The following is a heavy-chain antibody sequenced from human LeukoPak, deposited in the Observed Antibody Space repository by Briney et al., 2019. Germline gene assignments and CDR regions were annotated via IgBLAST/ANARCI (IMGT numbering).Heavy chain of an antibody. Sequence: ASVTVSCKASGYTFTSYGISWVRQAPGQGLEWMGWIKGYNGDTAYAQMFQGRFTMTIDASTSTSSMELSGLRSDDTAVYYCARSGHCSGSACYSEGIDFWGQGTLVTVSS. CDR1: GYTFTSYG. CDR2: IKGYNGDT. V-gene: IGHV1-18*01. CDR3: ARSGHCSGSACYSEGIDF. J-gene: IGHJ4*02. D-gene: IGHD2-21*01.